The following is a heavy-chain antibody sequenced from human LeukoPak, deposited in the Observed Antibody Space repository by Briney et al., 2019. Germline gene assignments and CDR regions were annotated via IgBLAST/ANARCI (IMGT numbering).Heavy chain of an antibody. CDR3: AKAVTGDFVFDY. CDR1: GFTFSSYA. D-gene: IGHD7-27*01. CDR2: ISGSGGST. V-gene: IGHV3-23*01. Sequence: GGSLRLSCAASGFTFSSYAMSWVRQAPGKGLEWVSAISGSGGSTYYADSVKGRFTISRDNSENTLYLQMNSLRAEDTAVYYCAKAVTGDFVFDYWGQGTLVTVSS. J-gene: IGHJ4*02.